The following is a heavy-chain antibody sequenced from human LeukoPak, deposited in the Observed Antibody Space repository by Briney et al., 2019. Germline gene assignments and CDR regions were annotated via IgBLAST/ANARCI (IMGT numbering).Heavy chain of an antibody. Sequence: GASVKVSCKASGGTFSSYAISWVRQAPGQGLEWMGRIIPILGIANYAQKFQGRVTITANKSTSTAYMELSSLRSEDTAVYYCASRNYYGMDVWGQGTTVTVSS. CDR1: GGTFSSYA. V-gene: IGHV1-69*04. CDR3: ASRNYYGMDV. J-gene: IGHJ6*02. CDR2: IIPILGIA.